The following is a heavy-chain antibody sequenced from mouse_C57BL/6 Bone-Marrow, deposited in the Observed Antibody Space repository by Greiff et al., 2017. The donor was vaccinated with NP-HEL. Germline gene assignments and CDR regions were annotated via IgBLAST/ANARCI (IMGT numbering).Heavy chain of an antibody. CDR2: IDPENGDT. CDR3: TTHYYGRGAWFAY. D-gene: IGHD1-1*01. V-gene: IGHV14-4*01. CDR1: GFNIKDDY. Sequence: EVQLQQSGAELVRPGASVKLSCTASGFNIKDDYMHWVKQRPEQGLEWIGWIDPENGDTEYASNFQGKATITADTSSNTAYLQLSSLTSEDTAVYYCTTHYYGRGAWFAYWGQGTLVTVSA. J-gene: IGHJ3*01.